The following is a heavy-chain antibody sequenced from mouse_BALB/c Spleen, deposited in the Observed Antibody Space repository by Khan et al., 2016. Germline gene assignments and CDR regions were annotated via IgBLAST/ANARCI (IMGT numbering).Heavy chain of an antibody. J-gene: IGHJ3*01. CDR3: ARGIYDYGFAY. CDR2: IDPANDNT. Sequence: VQLQQPGAELVKPGASVKLSCTASGFNIKDTYIHWVKQRPEQGLEWIGRIDPANDNTKYDPSFQGKATITADTSSNTAYLQLSSLTSEDTAVYFCARGIYDYGFAYWGQGTLVSVSA. V-gene: IGHV14-3*02. CDR1: GFNIKDTY. D-gene: IGHD2-4*01.